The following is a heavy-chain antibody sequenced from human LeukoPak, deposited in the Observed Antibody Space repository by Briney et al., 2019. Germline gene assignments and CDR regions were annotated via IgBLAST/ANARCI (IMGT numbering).Heavy chain of an antibody. J-gene: IGHJ4*02. CDR1: GFTFSSYS. CDR3: ARDLSGYNWNYGQYFDY. Sequence: GGSLRLSCAASGFTFSSYSMNWVRQAPGKGLEWVSSISSSSSYIYYADSVKGRFTISRDNAKNSLYLQTNSLRAEDTAVYYCARDLSGYNWNYGQYFDYWGQGTLVTVSS. V-gene: IGHV3-21*01. CDR2: ISSSSSYI. D-gene: IGHD1-7*01.